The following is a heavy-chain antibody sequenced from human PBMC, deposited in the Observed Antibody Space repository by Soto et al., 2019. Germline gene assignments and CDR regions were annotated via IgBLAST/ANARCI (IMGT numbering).Heavy chain of an antibody. J-gene: IGHJ6*02. CDR1: GFTFSSYG. D-gene: IGHD2-15*01. Sequence: QVQLVESGGGVVQPGRSLRLSCAASGFTFSSYGMHWVRQAPGKGLEWVAVISYDGSNKYYADSVKGRFTISRDNSKNTRNLQMNGLRAEDTAVYYCAKEWGDIVVVAAARYGMDVWGQGNTVTVSS. CDR3: AKEWGDIVVVAAARYGMDV. V-gene: IGHV3-30*18. CDR2: ISYDGSNK.